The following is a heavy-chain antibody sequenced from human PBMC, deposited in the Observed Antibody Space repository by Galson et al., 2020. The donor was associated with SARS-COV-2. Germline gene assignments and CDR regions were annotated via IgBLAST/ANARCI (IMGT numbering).Heavy chain of an antibody. J-gene: IGHJ4*02. V-gene: IGHV4-34*01. CDR2: ISHSRST. Sequence: SQASETLSLTCAVYGGSFSGYYWNWIRQPPGKGLEWIGEISHSRSTNYNPSLKSRVTISADTSNNQVSLKLYSVTAADTAVYYCARHQTLVRGVKGEYWGQGTLVTVFS. D-gene: IGHD3-10*01. CDR3: ARHQTLVRGVKGEY. CDR1: GGSFSGYY.